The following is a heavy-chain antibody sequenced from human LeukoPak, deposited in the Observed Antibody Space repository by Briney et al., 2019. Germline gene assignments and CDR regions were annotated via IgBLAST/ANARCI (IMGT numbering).Heavy chain of an antibody. Sequence: PGGSLRLSCAASGFIFDDYLMPWVRQAPGKGLERVSGISWNSSNIAYADSVKGRFIISRDNAKNSLYLQMNSLRAEDTALYYCAKDFCGGGSCSYYFYGRDVWGQGTTVTVSS. CDR2: ISWNSSNI. CDR1: GFIFDDYL. D-gene: IGHD2-15*01. CDR3: AKDFCGGGSCSYYFYGRDV. J-gene: IGHJ6*02. V-gene: IGHV3-9*01.